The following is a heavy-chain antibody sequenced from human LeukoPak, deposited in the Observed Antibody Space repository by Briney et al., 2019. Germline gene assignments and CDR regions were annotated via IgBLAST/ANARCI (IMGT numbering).Heavy chain of an antibody. CDR3: ARDDDQWQLVVGTLVW. J-gene: IGHJ4*02. V-gene: IGHV1-24*01. D-gene: IGHD6-6*01. CDR1: GYTLTELS. Sequence: ASVTVSCTVSGYTLTELSMHWVRQAPGKGLEWMGGFDPEDGETIYAQKFQGRVTMTRDTSTSTVYMELSSLRSEDTAVYYCARDDDQWQLVVGTLVWWGQGTLVTVSS. CDR2: FDPEDGET.